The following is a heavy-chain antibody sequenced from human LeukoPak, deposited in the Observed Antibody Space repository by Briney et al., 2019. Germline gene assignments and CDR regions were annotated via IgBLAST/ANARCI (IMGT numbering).Heavy chain of an antibody. Sequence: ASVRVSCKASGYTFTGYYMHWVRQAPGQGLEWMGWINPNSGGTNYAQKFQGRVTMTRDTSTSTAYMELRSLRSDDTAVYYCARDPHSSGPYYFDYWGQGTLVTVSS. CDR1: GYTFTGYY. V-gene: IGHV1-2*02. CDR2: INPNSGGT. D-gene: IGHD3-22*01. J-gene: IGHJ4*02. CDR3: ARDPHSSGPYYFDY.